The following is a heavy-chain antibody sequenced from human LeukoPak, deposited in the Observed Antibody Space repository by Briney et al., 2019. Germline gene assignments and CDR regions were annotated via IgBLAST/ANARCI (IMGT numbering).Heavy chain of an antibody. CDR1: GGSISGHY. J-gene: IGHJ4*02. CDR2: IYTSGTT. V-gene: IGHV4-4*09. D-gene: IGHD3-22*01. Sequence: PSETLSLTCTVSGGSISGHYWSWMRQPPGKGLEWIGYIYTSGTTNYNPSLKSRVTVSVDTSKNQFSLKLTSVTAADTAVYYCARSSGYMSYWGQGTLVTVSS. CDR3: ARSSGYMSY.